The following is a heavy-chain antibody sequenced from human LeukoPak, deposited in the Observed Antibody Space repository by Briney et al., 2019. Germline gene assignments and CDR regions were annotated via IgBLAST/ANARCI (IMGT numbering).Heavy chain of an antibody. Sequence: GASVKVSCKASGGTFSSYAISWVRQAPGQGLEWMGGIIPIFGTANYAQKFQGRVTITADESTSTAYMELSSLRSEGTAVYYCARDHNLMYSGILEAFDIWGQGTMVTVSS. CDR1: GGTFSSYA. D-gene: IGHD4-23*01. CDR3: ARDHNLMYSGILEAFDI. J-gene: IGHJ3*02. CDR2: IIPIFGTA. V-gene: IGHV1-69*13.